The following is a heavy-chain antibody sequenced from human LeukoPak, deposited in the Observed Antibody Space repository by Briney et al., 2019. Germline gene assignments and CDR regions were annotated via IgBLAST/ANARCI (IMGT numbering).Heavy chain of an antibody. Sequence: GSLRLSCAASGFTFSSYAMSWVRQAPGKGLEWIGYSHDSGESNYNPSLQSRVIISRDTSKNQFSLNLMSVTAADTAVYYCAASSHSGSYRAYWGQGTPVTVSS. J-gene: IGHJ4*02. V-gene: IGHV4-59*08. D-gene: IGHD3-10*01. CDR1: GFTFSSYA. CDR3: AASSHSGSYRAY. CDR2: SHDSGES.